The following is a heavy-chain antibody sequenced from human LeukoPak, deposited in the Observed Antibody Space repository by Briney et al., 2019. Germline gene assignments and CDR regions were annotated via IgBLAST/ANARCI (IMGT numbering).Heavy chain of an antibody. CDR3: ARGRTTETRYNWFDP. CDR1: GFTFSSYS. Sequence: SGGSLRLSCAASGFTFSSYSMNWVRQAPGKGLEWVSSISSSSSSYIYYADSVKGRFTISRDNAKKSLYLQMNSLRAEDTAVYYCARGRTTETRYNWFDPWGQGTLVTVSS. J-gene: IGHJ5*02. CDR2: ISSSSSSYI. V-gene: IGHV3-21*01. D-gene: IGHD1-1*01.